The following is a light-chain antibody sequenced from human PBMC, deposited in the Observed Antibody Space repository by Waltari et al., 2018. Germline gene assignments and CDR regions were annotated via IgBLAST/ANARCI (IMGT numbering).Light chain of an antibody. CDR3: QQYDISPLT. V-gene: IGKV3-20*01. CDR1: QIVRTTY. CDR2: GAS. Sequence: EIVLTQSPGTLSLSPGERATLSCRASQIVRTTYLAWYQQKPGQAPTLLIYGASSRATGIPDRVSGSGSGTDFSLTISSLEPEDFAVYYCQQYDISPLTFGGGTKVEIK. J-gene: IGKJ4*01.